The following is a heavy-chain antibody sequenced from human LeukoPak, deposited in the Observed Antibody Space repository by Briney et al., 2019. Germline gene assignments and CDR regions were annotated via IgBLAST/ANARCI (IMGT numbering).Heavy chain of an antibody. D-gene: IGHD4-17*01. V-gene: IGHV4-30-4*08. J-gene: IGHJ4*02. Sequence: SETLSLTCTVSGGSISSGDYYWSWIRRPPGKGLEWIGYIYYSGSTYYNPSLKSRVTISVDTSKNQFSLKLSSVTAADTAVYYCARIRYGDPGVDYWGQGTLVTVSS. CDR1: GGSISSGDYY. CDR2: IYYSGST. CDR3: ARIRYGDPGVDY.